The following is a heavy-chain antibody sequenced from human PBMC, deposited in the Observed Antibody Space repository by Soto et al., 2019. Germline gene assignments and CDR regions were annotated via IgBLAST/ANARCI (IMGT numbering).Heavy chain of an antibody. Sequence: QVQLQESGPGLVKPSGTLSLTCAVSSGSISSSNWWSWVRQPPGKGLEWIGEIYHSGSTNYNPSLKSRVTISVDKSKNQCSLKLSSVTAADTAVYYCASRTSGSYGSYNWFDPWGQGTLVTVSS. J-gene: IGHJ5*02. V-gene: IGHV4-4*02. D-gene: IGHD5-18*01. CDR2: IYHSGST. CDR1: SGSISSSNW. CDR3: ASRTSGSYGSYNWFDP.